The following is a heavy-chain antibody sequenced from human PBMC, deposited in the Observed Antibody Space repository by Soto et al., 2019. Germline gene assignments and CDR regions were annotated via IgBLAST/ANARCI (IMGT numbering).Heavy chain of an antibody. J-gene: IGHJ4*02. CDR3: ARQVYDSDSGPNFQYYFDS. CDR1: GYSFTSYW. Sequence: GESLKISCKTSGYSFTSYWIGWVRQMPGKGLDWMGIIYPGDSDTRYSPSFQGQVTISADKSIRTAYLQWSSLRASDTAMYYCARQVYDSDSGPNFQYYFDSWGQGTLVTVSS. D-gene: IGHD3-22*01. V-gene: IGHV5-51*01. CDR2: IYPGDSDT.